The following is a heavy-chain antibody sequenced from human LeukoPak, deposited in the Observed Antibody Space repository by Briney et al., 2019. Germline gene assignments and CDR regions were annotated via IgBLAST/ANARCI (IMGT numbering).Heavy chain of an antibody. V-gene: IGHV1-8*01. Sequence: ASVKVSCKASGYTFTSYDINWVRQATGQGLEWMGWMNPNSGNTGYAQKFQGRVTMTRNTSISTAYMELSSLRSEDTAVYYCARVLWFGDNSLGSYSSDTPGPLGCWGQGTLVTVSS. CDR3: ARVLWFGDNSLGSYSSDTPGPLGC. CDR1: GYTFTSYD. CDR2: MNPNSGNT. D-gene: IGHD3-10*01. J-gene: IGHJ4*02.